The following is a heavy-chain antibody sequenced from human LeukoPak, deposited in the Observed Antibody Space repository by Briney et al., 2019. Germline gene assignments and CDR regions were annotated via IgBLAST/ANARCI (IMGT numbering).Heavy chain of an antibody. Sequence: GGSLRLSCAASGFTVSSNYMSWFRQAPGKGLEWVSVIYSGGSTYYADSVKGRFTISRDNSKNTLYLQMNSLRAEDTAVYYCASNSGSKVVYYFDYWGQGTLVTVSS. V-gene: IGHV3-66*01. CDR3: ASNSGSKVVYYFDY. D-gene: IGHD3-10*01. J-gene: IGHJ4*02. CDR1: GFTVSSNY. CDR2: IYSGGST.